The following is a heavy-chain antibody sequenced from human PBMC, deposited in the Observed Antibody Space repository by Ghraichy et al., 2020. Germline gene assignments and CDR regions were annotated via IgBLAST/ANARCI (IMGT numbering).Heavy chain of an antibody. CDR2: ISSSSSYI. D-gene: IGHD5-12*01. V-gene: IGHV3-21*01. J-gene: IGHJ3*02. CDR1: GFTFSSYS. Sequence: GGSLRLSCAASGFTFSSYSMNWVRQAPGKGLEWVSSISSSSSYIYYADSVKGRFTISRDNAKNSLYLQMNSLRAEDTAVYYCARRGYSGNAFDIWGQGTMVTVSS. CDR3: ARRGYSGNAFDI.